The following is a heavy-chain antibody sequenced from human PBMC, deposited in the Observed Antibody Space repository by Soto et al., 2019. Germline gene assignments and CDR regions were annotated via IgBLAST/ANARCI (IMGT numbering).Heavy chain of an antibody. J-gene: IGHJ4*02. Sequence: GASVKVSCKVSGYTLTELSMHWVRQAPGKGLEWMGGFDPEDGETIYAQKFQGRVTMTEDTSTDTAYMELSSLRSEDTAVYYCATDLGYCSSTSCGRSDYRAQRTLDTGSS. CDR1: GYTLTELS. V-gene: IGHV1-24*01. D-gene: IGHD2-2*01. CDR3: ATDLGYCSSTSCGRSDY. CDR2: FDPEDGET.